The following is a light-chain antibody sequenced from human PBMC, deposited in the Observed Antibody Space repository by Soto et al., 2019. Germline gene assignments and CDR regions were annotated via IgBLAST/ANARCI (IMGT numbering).Light chain of an antibody. CDR3: QQYNNWPRT. J-gene: IGKJ1*01. Sequence: EPVMTQSPDTLSVSPGERATLSCRASQSISSNFAWYQQKPGQAPRLLIYGASTRATGIPARFSGSGSGTEFTLTISSLQPEDFAVYYCQQYNNWPRTFGQGTKVDIK. CDR1: QSISSN. V-gene: IGKV3D-15*01. CDR2: GAS.